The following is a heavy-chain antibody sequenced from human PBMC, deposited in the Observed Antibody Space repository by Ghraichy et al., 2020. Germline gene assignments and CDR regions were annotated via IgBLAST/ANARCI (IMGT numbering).Heavy chain of an antibody. Sequence: GGSLRLSCAASGFTFSAYAMTWVRQAPGTGLEWVSTINGNGVITYYADSVKGRFTISRDNSNNTLFLQMNSLRAEDTALYYCAKRGQYDYESGGYYFAFDLWGQGTLVAVSS. D-gene: IGHD3-22*01. CDR3: AKRGQYDYESGGYYFAFDL. V-gene: IGHV3-23*01. CDR2: INGNGVIT. J-gene: IGHJ4*02. CDR1: GFTFSAYA.